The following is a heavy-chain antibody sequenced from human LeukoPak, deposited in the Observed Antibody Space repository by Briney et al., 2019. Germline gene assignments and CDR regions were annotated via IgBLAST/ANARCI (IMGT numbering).Heavy chain of an antibody. CDR2: ISGDGGST. CDR1: GFTFDDYA. CDR3: AKDTGYYGSGSYLDFDY. V-gene: IGHV3-43*02. J-gene: IGHJ4*02. Sequence: PGGSLRLSCAASGFTFDDYAMHWVRQAPGKGLEWVSLISGDGGSTYYADSVKGRFTISRDNSKNSLYLQMNSPRTEDTALYYCAKDTGYYGSGSYLDFDYWGQGTLVTVSS. D-gene: IGHD3-10*01.